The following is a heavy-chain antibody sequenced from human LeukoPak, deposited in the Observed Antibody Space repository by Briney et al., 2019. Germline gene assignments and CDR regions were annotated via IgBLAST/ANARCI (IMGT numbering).Heavy chain of an antibody. V-gene: IGHV3-53*04. J-gene: IGHJ6*02. D-gene: IGHD5/OR15-5a*01. CDR1: GFTVSSNY. Sequence: PGGSLRLSCAASGFTVSSNYMSWVRQAPGKGLEWVSVIYSGGSTYDADSVKGRFTISRHNSKNTLYLQMNSLRAEDTAVYYCARGLPVSTGPRYIPYYYGMDVWGQGTTVTVSS. CDR3: ARGLPVSTGPRYIPYYYGMDV. CDR2: IYSGGST.